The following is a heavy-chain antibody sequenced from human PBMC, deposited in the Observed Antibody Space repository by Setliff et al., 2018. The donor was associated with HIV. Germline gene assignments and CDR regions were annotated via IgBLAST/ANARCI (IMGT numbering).Heavy chain of an antibody. CDR2: IYDSGST. V-gene: IGHV4-59*12. D-gene: IGHD6-19*01. J-gene: IGHJ6*03. CDR3: ARVPGYSSGTSYMDV. CDR1: GGSISSYY. Sequence: PSETLSLTCTVSGGSISSYYWSWIRQPPGKGLEWIGYIYDSGSTNYNPSLKSRVTISVDTSKNQFSLKLRSVTAADRAVYYCARVPGYSSGTSYMDVWGKGTTVTVSS.